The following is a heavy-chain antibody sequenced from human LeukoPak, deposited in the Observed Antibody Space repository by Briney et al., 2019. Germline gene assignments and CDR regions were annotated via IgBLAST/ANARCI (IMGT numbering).Heavy chain of an antibody. CDR3: ARRRKPTRIVGDHGFGMDV. CDR2: IYHSGST. D-gene: IGHD1-26*01. Sequence: PSETLSLTCTVSGYSISSGYYWGWIRQPPGKGLEWIGSIYHSGSTYYNPSLKSRVTISVDTSKNQFSLKLSSVTAADTAVYYCARRRKPTRIVGDHGFGMDVWGQGTTVTVSS. CDR1: GYSISSGYY. J-gene: IGHJ6*02. V-gene: IGHV4-38-2*02.